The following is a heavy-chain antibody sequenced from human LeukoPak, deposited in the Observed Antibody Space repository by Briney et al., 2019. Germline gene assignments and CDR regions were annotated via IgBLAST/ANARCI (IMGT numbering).Heavy chain of an antibody. J-gene: IGHJ6*02. CDR1: GFTFSSYA. Sequence: GGSLRLSCAASGFTFSSYAMSWVRQAPGKGLEWVSAISGSGGSTYYADSVKGRFTISRDNSKNTLYLQMNSLRAEDTAVYYCAKDGDSSTSLYGMDVWGQGTTVTVSS. CDR2: ISGSGGST. V-gene: IGHV3-23*01. CDR3: AKDGDSSTSLYGMDV. D-gene: IGHD2-2*01.